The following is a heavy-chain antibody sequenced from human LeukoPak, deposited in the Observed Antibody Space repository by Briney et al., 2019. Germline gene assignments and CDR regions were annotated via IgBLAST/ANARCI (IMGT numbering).Heavy chain of an antibody. D-gene: IGHD5-18*01. J-gene: IGHJ4*02. CDR3: ARYVDTAMVPDY. V-gene: IGHV4-59*01. CDR1: GGSISSYY. CDR2: IYYSGST. Sequence: SETLSLTCTVSGGSISSYYWSWIRQPPGKGLEWIGYIYYSGSTNYNPSLKSRVTISVDTSKNQFSLKLSSVTAADTAVYYCARYVDTAMVPDYWGQGTLVTVSS.